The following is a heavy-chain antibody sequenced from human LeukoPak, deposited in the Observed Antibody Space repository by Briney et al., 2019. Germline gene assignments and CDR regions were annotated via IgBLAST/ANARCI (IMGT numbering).Heavy chain of an antibody. V-gene: IGHV4-59*01. CDR2: IYYSGST. J-gene: IGHJ6*02. Sequence: PSETLSLTCTVSGGSISSYYWSGIRRPPGKGLKWIGNIYYSGSTNYNPSLKSRVTISVDTSKNQFSLKLSSVTAADTAVYYCARAGPPMDYYYYYGMDVWGQGTTVTVSS. CDR1: GGSISSYY. CDR3: ARAGPPMDYYYYYGMDV. D-gene: IGHD5-24*01.